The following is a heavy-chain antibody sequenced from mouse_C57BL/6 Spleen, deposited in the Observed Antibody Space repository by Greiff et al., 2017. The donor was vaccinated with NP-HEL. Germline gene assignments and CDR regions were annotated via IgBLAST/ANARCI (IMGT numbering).Heavy chain of an antibody. D-gene: IGHD3-2*02. CDR2: IHPYSSST. J-gene: IGHJ1*03. CDR1: GYTFTSYW. Sequence: VQLQQPGAELVKPGASVKLSCKASGYTFTSYWMHWVKQRPGQGLEWIGMIHPYSSSTNYNEKFKGKATLTVDKSSSTAYMQLSSLRSEDAAFYVCARAPSSDWCFDVWGTGTTVTVSS. V-gene: IGHV1-64*01. CDR3: ARAPSSDWCFDV.